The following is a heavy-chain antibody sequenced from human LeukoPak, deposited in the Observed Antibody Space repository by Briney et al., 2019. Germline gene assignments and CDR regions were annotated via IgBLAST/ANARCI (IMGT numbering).Heavy chain of an antibody. Sequence: GRSLRLSCAASGFTFSSYGMHWVRQAPGKGLEWVALIWYDGSNKYYTDSVKGRLTISRDNSKNTLYLQMNSLRAEDTAIYYCAREGPRGNSQFDYWGQGTLGNGSS. CDR3: AREGPRGNSQFDY. V-gene: IGHV3-33*08. CDR1: GFTFSSYG. CDR2: IWYDGSNK. J-gene: IGHJ5*01. D-gene: IGHD2/OR15-2a*01.